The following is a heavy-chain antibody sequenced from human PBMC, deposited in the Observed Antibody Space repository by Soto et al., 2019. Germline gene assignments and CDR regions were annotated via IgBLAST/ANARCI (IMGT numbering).Heavy chain of an antibody. Sequence: SVKVSCKASGGTFSSYTISWVRQAPGQGLEWMGRIIPILGIANYAQKFQGRVTITADKSTSTAYMELSSLRSEDTAVYYCARGGDGYIQDYWGQGTLVTVSS. CDR2: IIPILGIA. CDR1: GGTFSSYT. D-gene: IGHD2-21*01. CDR3: ARGGDGYIQDY. V-gene: IGHV1-69*02. J-gene: IGHJ4*02.